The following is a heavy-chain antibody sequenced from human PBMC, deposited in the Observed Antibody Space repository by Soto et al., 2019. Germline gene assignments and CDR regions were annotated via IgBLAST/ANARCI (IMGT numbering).Heavy chain of an antibody. V-gene: IGHV4-4*07. D-gene: IGHD5-12*01. CDR3: AREGSYSAYNFAHGIQLWSFDF. J-gene: IGHJ4*02. CDR2: IFSSGST. Sequence: SETLSLTCTVSGGSINTFYWSWFRRPAGKGLEWIGRIFSSGSTSFNPSLEGRVAMSVDTSKNHFSLNLSSVPAADMPVYYCAREGSYSAYNFAHGIQLWSFDFWGQGALVTVSS. CDR1: GGSINTFY.